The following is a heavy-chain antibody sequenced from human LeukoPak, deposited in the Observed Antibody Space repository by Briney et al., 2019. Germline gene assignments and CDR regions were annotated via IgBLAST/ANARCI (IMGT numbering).Heavy chain of an antibody. CDR2: ISGSGGST. Sequence: GGSLRLSCAASGFTFSSYAMSWVRQAPGKGLEWVSAISGSGGSTYYADSVKDRFTISRDDSKNTLYLQMNSLRAEDTAVYYCAKGKETYGFPFDYWGQGTLVTVSS. J-gene: IGHJ4*02. V-gene: IGHV3-23*01. CDR3: AKGKETYGFPFDY. CDR1: GFTFSSYA. D-gene: IGHD3-10*01.